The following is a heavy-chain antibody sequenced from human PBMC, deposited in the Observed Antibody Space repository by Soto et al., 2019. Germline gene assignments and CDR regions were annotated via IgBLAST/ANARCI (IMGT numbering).Heavy chain of an antibody. D-gene: IGHD3-22*01. V-gene: IGHV4-59*06. CDR1: GGNLSSYD. CDR2: IHYSGST. Sequence: LSAPLSLPCTFTGGNLSSYDWIWIRLHPGKGLEWIGYIHYSGSTYYNPSLKSRVTISVDTSKNHFSLDLSSVTAADTAGYYCARHYSDSGGYFYDYWGLGTL. CDR3: ARHYSDSGGYFYDY. J-gene: IGHJ4*02.